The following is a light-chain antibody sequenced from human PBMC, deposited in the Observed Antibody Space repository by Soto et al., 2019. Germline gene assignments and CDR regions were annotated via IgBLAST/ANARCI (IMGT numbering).Light chain of an antibody. CDR2: KAS. Sequence: DIQMTQSPSTLSGSVGDRVTITCRASQTISSWLAWYQQKPGKAPKLLIYKASTLKSGVPSRFSGSGSGTEFTLTINSLQSEDFAVYYCQQRSDWPLTFGGGTKVDIK. CDR3: QQRSDWPLT. CDR1: QTISSW. V-gene: IGKV1-5*03. J-gene: IGKJ4*01.